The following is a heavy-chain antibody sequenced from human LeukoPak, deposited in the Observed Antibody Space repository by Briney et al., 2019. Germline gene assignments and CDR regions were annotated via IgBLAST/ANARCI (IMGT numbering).Heavy chain of an antibody. CDR3: ARDCSGGSCYGAFDI. Sequence: SQTLSLTCTVSGASIRSGDYYWSWIRQPPGKGLEWIGYIYDSGSTYYNPSLKSRITISVDTSENRFSLKLSSVTATDTAVYYCARDCSGGSCYGAFDIWGQGARSPSPQ. CDR1: GASIRSGDYY. D-gene: IGHD2-15*01. J-gene: IGHJ3*02. V-gene: IGHV4-30-4*01. CDR2: IYDSGST.